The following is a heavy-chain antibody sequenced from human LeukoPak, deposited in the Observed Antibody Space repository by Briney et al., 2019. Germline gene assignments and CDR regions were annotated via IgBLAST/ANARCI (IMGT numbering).Heavy chain of an antibody. CDR1: GFTFSDYY. V-gene: IGHV3-11*01. Sequence: GGSLRLSCAASGFTFSDYYMSWIRQAPGKGLEWLSYIYGIDSTISYAASVKGRFTISRDNAKNSLYLQMNSLRAEDTAVYYCARENYDFWSGYYSSDNSYYLDVWGKGTTVIVSS. CDR3: ARENYDFWSGYYSSDNSYYLDV. CDR2: IYGIDSTI. J-gene: IGHJ6*03. D-gene: IGHD3-3*01.